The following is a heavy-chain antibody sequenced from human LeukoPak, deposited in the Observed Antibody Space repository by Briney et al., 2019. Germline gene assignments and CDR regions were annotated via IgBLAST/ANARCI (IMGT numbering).Heavy chain of an antibody. CDR3: ARGAAAAAGIIDY. V-gene: IGHV4-39*07. D-gene: IGHD6-13*01. CDR2: IYYSGST. J-gene: IGHJ4*02. Sequence: SETLSLTCTVSGGSISSSSYYWGWIRQPPGKGLEWIGSIYYSGSTYYNPSLKSRITISVDTSKNQFSLKLSSVTAADTAVYYCARGAAAAAGIIDYWGQGTLVTVSS. CDR1: GGSISSSSYY.